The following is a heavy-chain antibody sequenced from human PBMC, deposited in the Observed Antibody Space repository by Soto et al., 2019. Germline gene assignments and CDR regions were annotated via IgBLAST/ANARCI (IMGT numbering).Heavy chain of an antibody. CDR3: VGGCYLGDF. CDR1: GFTFSSGG. V-gene: IGHV3-30*03. Sequence: PGGSLRLSCAASGFTFSSGGMHWGRLAPGKGLEWVAVISYDGSNKYYADSVMGRFTISRDNSKNTLYLQMTSLRAEDTAVYYWVGGCYLGDFRGQGSLVTVSA. CDR2: ISYDGSNK. J-gene: IGHJ4*01. D-gene: IGHD3-10*01.